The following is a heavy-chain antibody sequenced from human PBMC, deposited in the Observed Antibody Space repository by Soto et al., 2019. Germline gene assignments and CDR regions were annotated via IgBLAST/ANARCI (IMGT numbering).Heavy chain of an antibody. V-gene: IGHV4-31*03. CDR1: GGSMNSGGYC. D-gene: IGHD2-15*01. J-gene: IGHJ4*02. Sequence: QVQLQESGPGLVKPSQTLSLTCTVSGGSMNSGGYCWSWLRQHPGEGLGWSGCIPYGGTTSYTPSLKSRVIISVDTSKHQFSLKLTSVTAADTAVYYCSRGILVWGQGTLITVSS. CDR2: IPYGGTT. CDR3: SRGILV.